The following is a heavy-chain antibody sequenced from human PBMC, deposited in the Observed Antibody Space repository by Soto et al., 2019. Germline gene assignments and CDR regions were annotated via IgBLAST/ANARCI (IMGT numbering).Heavy chain of an antibody. V-gene: IGHV4-31*03. CDR2: IYYSGST. CDR1: GGSISSGGYY. J-gene: IGHJ5*02. Sequence: SXTLSLTFTVSGGSISSGGYYWSWIRQHPGKGLEWIGYIYYSGSTYYNPSLKSRVTISVDTSKNQFSLKLSSVTAADTAVYYCARDSRRYKNWFDPWGQGTLVTVSS. CDR3: ARDSRRYKNWFDP. D-gene: IGHD6-25*01.